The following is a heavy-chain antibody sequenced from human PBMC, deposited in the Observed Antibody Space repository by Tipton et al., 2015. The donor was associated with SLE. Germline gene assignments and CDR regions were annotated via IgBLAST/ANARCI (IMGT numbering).Heavy chain of an antibody. V-gene: IGHV4-30-2*01. CDR3: ARVDLEDYYDSSGYYYVDY. CDR1: GGSISSGGYS. Sequence: TLSLTCAVSGGSISSGGYSWSWIRQPPGKGLEWIGYIYHSGSTYYNPSLKSRVAISVDTSKNQFSLKLSSVTAADTAVYYCARVDLEDYYDSSGYYYVDYWGQGTLVTVSS. D-gene: IGHD3-22*01. CDR2: IYHSGST. J-gene: IGHJ4*02.